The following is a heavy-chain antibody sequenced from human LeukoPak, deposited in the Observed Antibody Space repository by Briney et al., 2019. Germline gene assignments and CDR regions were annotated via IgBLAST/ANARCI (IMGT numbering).Heavy chain of an antibody. CDR3: AKDGTRGIRFGKIPHYFDY. Sequence: GALRLSCAASGFTFSSYGMHWVRQAPGKGLEWVAFIRYDGSNKYFADSVKGRFTISRDSSKNTLYLQMNSLRVDDTAVYYCAKDGTRGIRFGKIPHYFDYWGQGTLVTVSS. D-gene: IGHD3-10*01. J-gene: IGHJ4*02. CDR1: GFTFSSYG. V-gene: IGHV3-30*02. CDR2: IRYDGSNK.